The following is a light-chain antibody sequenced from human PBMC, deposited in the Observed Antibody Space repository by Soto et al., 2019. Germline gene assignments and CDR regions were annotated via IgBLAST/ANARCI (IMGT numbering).Light chain of an antibody. Sequence: QSVLTQPASVSGSPGQSITISCTGTSSDIGTYNLVSWYQHHPGNAPKLMIYEATKRPSGVSSRFSGSKSGNTASLTISGLQTEDEADYYCCSYAGGSTLAFGGGTKLTVL. CDR2: EAT. V-gene: IGLV2-23*01. CDR3: CSYAGGSTLA. J-gene: IGLJ3*02. CDR1: SSDIGTYNL.